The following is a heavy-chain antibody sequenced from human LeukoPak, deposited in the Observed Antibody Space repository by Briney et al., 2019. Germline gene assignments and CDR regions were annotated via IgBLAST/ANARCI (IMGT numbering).Heavy chain of an antibody. CDR1: GFTFSSYG. D-gene: IGHD3-16*01. Sequence: QPGGSLRLSCAASGFTFSSYGMHWVRQAPGQGLEWGAVISYDGSNKYYADSVKGRFTISRDNSKNTLYLQMNSLRAEDTAVYYCAKDLQGGAFDYWGQGTLVTVSS. CDR3: AKDLQGGAFDY. V-gene: IGHV3-30*18. CDR2: ISYDGSNK. J-gene: IGHJ4*02.